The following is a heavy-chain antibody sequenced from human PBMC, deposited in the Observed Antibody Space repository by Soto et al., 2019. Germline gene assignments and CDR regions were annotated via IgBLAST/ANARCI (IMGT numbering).Heavy chain of an antibody. CDR1: GFTFSSYS. Sequence: PGGSLRLSCAASGFTFSSYSMNWVRQAPGKGLEWVSSISSSSSYIYYADSVKGRFTISRDNAKNSLYLQMNSLRAEDTAVYYCARDVKPRYCSSTSCYTRDPYDWFDPWGQGTLVTVS. CDR2: ISSSSSYI. V-gene: IGHV3-21*01. J-gene: IGHJ5*02. CDR3: ARDVKPRYCSSTSCYTRDPYDWFDP. D-gene: IGHD2-2*01.